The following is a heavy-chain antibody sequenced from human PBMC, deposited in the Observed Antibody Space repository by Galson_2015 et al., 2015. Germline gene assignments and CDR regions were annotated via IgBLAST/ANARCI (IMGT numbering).Heavy chain of an antibody. D-gene: IGHD2-2*01. J-gene: IGHJ4*02. Sequence: ETLSLTCTVSGGSISSSSYYWGWIRQPPGKGLEWIGNIYYSDNYNPSLKSRVTISVDTSKNQFSLKLSSVTAADTAVYYCARAYVGYCSSTSCSPGGWIDYWGQGTLVTVSS. CDR3: ARAYVGYCSSTSCSPGGWIDY. CDR1: GGSISSSSYY. V-gene: IGHV4-39*07. CDR2: IYYSD.